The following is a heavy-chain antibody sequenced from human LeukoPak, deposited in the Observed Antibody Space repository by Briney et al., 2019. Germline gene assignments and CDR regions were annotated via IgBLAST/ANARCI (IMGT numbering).Heavy chain of an antibody. CDR3: ARLYYSNYVFLEYYFDY. J-gene: IGHJ4*02. CDR1: GYSFTSYW. D-gene: IGHD4-11*01. Sequence: GASLQISCKGSGYSFTSYWIGWVRQMPGKGLGWMGIVYPGDSDTRYSPSFQGQVTISADKSISTAYLQWSSLKASDTAMHYCARLYYSNYVFLEYYFDYWGQGTLVTVSS. V-gene: IGHV5-51*01. CDR2: VYPGDSDT.